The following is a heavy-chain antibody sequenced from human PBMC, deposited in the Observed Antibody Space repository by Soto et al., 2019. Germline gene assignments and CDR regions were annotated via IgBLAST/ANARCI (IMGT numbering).Heavy chain of an antibody. CDR2: IYYNVNT. Sequence: TSETLSLTCTVSGGSISSYYWSWIRQPPGKGLEWIGYIYYNVNTNYNPSLKSRVTISVDTSKNQFSLKLSSVTAADTAVYYCARDKITGLFDYWGQGTLVTVSS. V-gene: IGHV4-59*12. J-gene: IGHJ4*02. D-gene: IGHD2-8*02. CDR3: ARDKITGLFDY. CDR1: GGSISSYY.